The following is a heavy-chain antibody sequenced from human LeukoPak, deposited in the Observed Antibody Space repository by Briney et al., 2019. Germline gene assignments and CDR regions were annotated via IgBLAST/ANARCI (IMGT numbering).Heavy chain of an antibody. J-gene: IGHJ4*02. CDR1: GYSFTSYW. CDR2: IDPSDSYT. D-gene: IGHD5-12*01. V-gene: IGHV5-10-1*01. CDR3: ARQGSTVATQRY. Sequence: GESLKISCEGSGYSFTSYWISWVRQMPGKGLEWMGRIDPSDSYTNYSPSFQGHVTISADKSISTAYLQWSSLKASDTAMYYCARQGSTVATQRYWGQGTLVTVSS.